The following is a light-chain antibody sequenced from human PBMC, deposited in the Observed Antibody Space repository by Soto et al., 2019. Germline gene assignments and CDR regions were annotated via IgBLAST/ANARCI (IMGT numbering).Light chain of an antibody. CDR1: QSVDNY. V-gene: IGKV1-5*02. J-gene: IGKJ4*01. CDR3: QQYNSYPLT. Sequence: DIQMTQSPSSLAASVGGTVPLVCRASQSVDNYLKWYQQKPGKAPGLLIHDASNLESGVPSRLSGRGSGTECTRTISSLQPDDFATYYCQQYNSYPLTVGGGTKVDIK. CDR2: DAS.